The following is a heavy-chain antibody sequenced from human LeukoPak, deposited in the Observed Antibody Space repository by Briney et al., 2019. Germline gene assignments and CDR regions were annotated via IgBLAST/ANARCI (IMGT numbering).Heavy chain of an antibody. V-gene: IGHV3-7*01. J-gene: IGHJ4*02. D-gene: IGHD3-10*01. CDR2: IKQDGSEK. CDR3: TRWGSDSGSYHDY. Sequence: GGSLRLSCVASGFTFSNYWMTWVRLAPGKGLEWVANIKQDGSEKYYVDSVKGRFIISRDNAKNSLYLQMNSLRAEDTALYFCTRWGSDSGSYHDYWDQGTLVTDSS. CDR1: GFTFSNYW.